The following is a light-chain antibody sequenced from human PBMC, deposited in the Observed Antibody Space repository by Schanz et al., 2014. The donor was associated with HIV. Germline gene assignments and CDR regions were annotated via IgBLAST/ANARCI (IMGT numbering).Light chain of an antibody. J-gene: IGLJ2*01. CDR1: ALNVGDNS. CDR2: ANH. V-gene: IGLV1-51*01. Sequence: QSVLTQPPSMSAAPGQRVTISCSGGALNVGDNSVSWYQQFPGTAPRLLIYANHQRPSEIPDRFSGSKTGTSATLAISGLQTGDEADYYCATWDSALREVVFGGGTKLTV. CDR3: ATWDSALREVV.